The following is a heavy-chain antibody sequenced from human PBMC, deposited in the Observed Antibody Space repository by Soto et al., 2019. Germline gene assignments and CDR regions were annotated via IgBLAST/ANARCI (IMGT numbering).Heavy chain of an antibody. J-gene: IGHJ4*02. D-gene: IGHD5-12*01. CDR3: AKDIGASVQSLFDY. Sequence: GGSLRLSCAASGFTFSNNAMNWVRQAPGKGLEWVSGISGSGGSTFYADSVKGRFTVSRDNSKNTLYLQMNSLRAEDTAVYYCAKDIGASVQSLFDYWGQGTLVTVSS. CDR1: GFTFSNNA. CDR2: ISGSGGST. V-gene: IGHV3-23*01.